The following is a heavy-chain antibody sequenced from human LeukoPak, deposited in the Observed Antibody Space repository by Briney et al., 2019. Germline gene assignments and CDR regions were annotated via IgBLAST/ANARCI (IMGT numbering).Heavy chain of an antibody. D-gene: IGHD3-22*01. CDR1: GGSITNYD. Sequence: SETLSLTCIVSGGSITNYDWIWIRQPAGKGLEWVGRISTSGSTTYNPSLKSRVTMSVDTSKKWVSLRLSSVTAADTAVYYCARVPSSGTYYYFAYWGQGTLVTVSS. CDR3: ARVPSSGTYYYFAY. J-gene: IGHJ4*02. V-gene: IGHV4-4*07. CDR2: ISTSGST.